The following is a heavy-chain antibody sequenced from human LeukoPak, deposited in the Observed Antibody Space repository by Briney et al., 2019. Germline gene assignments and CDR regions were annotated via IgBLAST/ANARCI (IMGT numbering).Heavy chain of an antibody. CDR3: AKRNYYDSRGYYEYYFDD. Sequence: GGSLRLSCAASGFTFSSYAMSWVRQAPGKGLEWVSSISGGHGGTYYADSVKGRFTISRDNSKNTLYLQMNSLRVEDTAVYYCAKRNYYDSRGYYEYYFDDWGQGTLVTVSS. V-gene: IGHV3-23*01. D-gene: IGHD3-22*01. CDR2: ISGGHGGT. J-gene: IGHJ4*02. CDR1: GFTFSSYA.